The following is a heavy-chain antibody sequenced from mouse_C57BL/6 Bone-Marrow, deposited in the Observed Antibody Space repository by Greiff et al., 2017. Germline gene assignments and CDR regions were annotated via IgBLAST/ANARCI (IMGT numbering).Heavy chain of an antibody. Sequence: QVQLQQSGAELVRPGTSVKVSCKASGYAFTNYLIEWVKQRPGQGLEWIGVINPGSGGTNYNEKFKGKATLTADKSSSTAYMQLSSLTSEDSAVYFCARARRLYYAMDYWGQGTSVTVSS. V-gene: IGHV1-54*01. J-gene: IGHJ4*01. CDR2: INPGSGGT. CDR3: ARARRLYYAMDY. CDR1: GYAFTNYL.